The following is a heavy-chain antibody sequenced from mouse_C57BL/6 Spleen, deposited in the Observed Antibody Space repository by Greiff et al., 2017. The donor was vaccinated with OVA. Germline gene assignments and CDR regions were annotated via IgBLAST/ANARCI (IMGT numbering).Heavy chain of an antibody. V-gene: IGHV5-17*01. J-gene: IGHJ3*01. CDR3: ARGKTGTPFAY. D-gene: IGHD4-1*01. CDR2: ISSGSSTI. CDR1: GFTFSDYG. Sequence: DVQLVESGGGLVKPGGSLKLSCAASGFTFSDYGMHWVRQAPEKGLEWVAYISSGSSTIYYADTVKGRFTISRDNAKNTLFLQMTSLRSEDTAMYYCARGKTGTPFAYWGQGTLVTVSA.